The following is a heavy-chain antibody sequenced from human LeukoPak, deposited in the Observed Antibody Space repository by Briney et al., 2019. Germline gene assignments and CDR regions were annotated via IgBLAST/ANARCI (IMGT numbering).Heavy chain of an antibody. CDR2: IYYNRST. V-gene: IGHV4-59*01. Sequence: PSETLSLTCTVSGGSIRYYYWSWIRQSPGKGLEWIGYIYYNRSTNYNPSLKSRVTISVDMSKNQFSLKMSSVTAADTAVYYCARKGGLFDYWGQGRLVTVSS. CDR3: ARKGGLFDY. D-gene: IGHD2-15*01. CDR1: GGSIRYYY. J-gene: IGHJ4*02.